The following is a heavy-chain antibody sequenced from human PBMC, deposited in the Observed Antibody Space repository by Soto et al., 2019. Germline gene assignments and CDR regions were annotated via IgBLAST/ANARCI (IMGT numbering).Heavy chain of an antibody. D-gene: IGHD3-10*01. V-gene: IGHV4-34*01. CDR3: ARGKGDGSGTNWFDP. CDR1: GGSFSGYY. J-gene: IGHJ5*02. Sequence: SETLSLTCAVYGGSFSGYYWSWIRQPPGKGLEWIGEINHSGSTNYNPSLKSRVTISVDTSKDQFSLKLSSVTAADTAVYYCARGKGDGSGTNWFDPWGQGTLVTVSS. CDR2: INHSGST.